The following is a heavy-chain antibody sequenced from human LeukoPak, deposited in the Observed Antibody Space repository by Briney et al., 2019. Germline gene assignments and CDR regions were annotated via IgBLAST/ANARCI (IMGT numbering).Heavy chain of an antibody. CDR3: ATQSWGSRAFDY. CDR2: LYSGGNT. V-gene: IGHV3-66*01. CDR1: GFTVSSSH. J-gene: IGHJ4*02. Sequence: GGSLRLSCAVSGFTVSSSHMSWVRQAPGKGLEWVSVLYSGGNTFYEDSVKGRFTISRDNSKNTLYLQMNSLRAEDTAVYYCATQSWGSRAFDYWGQGTLVTVSS. D-gene: IGHD7-27*01.